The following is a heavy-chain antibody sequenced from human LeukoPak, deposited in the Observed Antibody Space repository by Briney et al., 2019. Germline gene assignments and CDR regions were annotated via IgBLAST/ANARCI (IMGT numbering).Heavy chain of an antibody. J-gene: IGHJ4*02. V-gene: IGHV3-23*01. CDR2: VAGSGSST. D-gene: IGHD5/OR15-5a*01. CDR3: ARRQSKEFDY. CDR1: GFTFNNYG. Sequence: GGSLRLSCAASGFTFNNYGMTWVRQAPGKGLEWVSDVAGSGSSTYYADSVKGRFTISRDNSKNMLYLQVNSLRAEDTAVYYCARRQSKEFDYWGQGTLVTVSS.